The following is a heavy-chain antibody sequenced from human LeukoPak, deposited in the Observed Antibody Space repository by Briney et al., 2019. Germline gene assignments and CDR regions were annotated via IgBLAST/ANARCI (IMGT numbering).Heavy chain of an antibody. CDR1: GFTFDDYA. J-gene: IGHJ6*02. D-gene: IGHD3-10*01. V-gene: IGHV3-9*01. CDR2: ISWNSGSI. CDR3: AKDARGSMVRVVRYYYYGMDV. Sequence: GRSLRLSCAASGFTFDDYAMHWVRQAPGKGLEWVSGISWNSGSIGYADSVKGRFTISRDNSKNTLYLQMNSLRAEDTAVYYCAKDARGSMVRVVRYYYYGMDVWGQGTTVTVSS.